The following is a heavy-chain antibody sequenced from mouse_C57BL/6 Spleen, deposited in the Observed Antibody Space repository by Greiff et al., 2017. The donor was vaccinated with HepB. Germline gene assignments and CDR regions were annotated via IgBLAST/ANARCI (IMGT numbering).Heavy chain of an antibody. Sequence: LQESGAELVKPGASVKMSCKASGYTFTTYPIEWMKQNHGKSLEWIGNFHPYNDDTKYNEKFKGKATLTVEKSSSTVYLELSRLTSDDSAVYYCARGYGYDGNYYAMDYWGQGTSVTVSS. CDR1: GYTFTTYP. CDR2: FHPYNDDT. CDR3: ARGYGYDGNYYAMDY. D-gene: IGHD2-2*01. J-gene: IGHJ4*01. V-gene: IGHV1-47*01.